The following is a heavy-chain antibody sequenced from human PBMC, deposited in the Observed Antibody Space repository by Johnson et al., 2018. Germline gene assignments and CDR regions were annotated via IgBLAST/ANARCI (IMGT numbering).Heavy chain of an antibody. D-gene: IGHD3-22*01. CDR1: GFTFSDYY. J-gene: IGHJ3*02. CDR3: ARGAYYDSSGYYARSMGAFDI. V-gene: IGHV3-11*04. CDR2: ISSSGSTI. Sequence: QVQLVESGGGLVKPGGSXRLSCAASGFTFSDYYMSWIRQTPTRGLEWVSYISSSGSTIYYADSVKGRITIARDNAKNSLFMQMNSLRAGDTAVYYWARGAYYDSSGYYARSMGAFDIWGQGTMVTVSS.